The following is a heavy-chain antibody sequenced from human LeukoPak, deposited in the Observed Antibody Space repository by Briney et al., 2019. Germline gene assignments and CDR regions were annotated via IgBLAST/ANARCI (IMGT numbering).Heavy chain of an antibody. CDR3: ARDLWDFWSGFDY. V-gene: IGHV3-48*03. D-gene: IGHD3-3*01. Sequence: GGSPRLSCAASGFTFSSYEMTWVRQAPGKGLEWVSYISSSGSTIYYADSVKGRSTISRDNAKNSLYLQMNSLRAEDTAVYYCARDLWDFWSGFDYWGQGTLVTVSS. J-gene: IGHJ4*02. CDR1: GFTFSSYE. CDR2: ISSSGSTI.